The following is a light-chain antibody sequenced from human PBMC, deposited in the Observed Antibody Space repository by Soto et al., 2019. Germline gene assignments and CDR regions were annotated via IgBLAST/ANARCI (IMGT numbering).Light chain of an antibody. J-gene: IGKJ2*01. CDR2: GAS. CDR1: PSISSSY. CDR3: QHYGSSPPHT. V-gene: IGKV3-20*01. Sequence: EIILTQSPGILSLSPGERATLSCRASPSISSSYIAWDQQRHGKAHRRLIYGASNRSTGIPDRFISRGSNADFTLTISSLKPEDVAVYYCQHYGSSPPHTFGQGTKLEIK.